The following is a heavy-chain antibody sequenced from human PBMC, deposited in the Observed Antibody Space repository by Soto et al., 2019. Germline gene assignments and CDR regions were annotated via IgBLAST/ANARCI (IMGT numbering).Heavy chain of an antibody. D-gene: IGHD2-2*01. CDR2: IYYSGRT. CDR1: GGSISSGGYY. Sequence: QVQLQESGPGLVKPSQTLSLTCTVSGGSISSGGYYWSWIRQHPGKGLEWIGYIYYSGRTYYNPSLKSRVTISVDTSKNQFSLKLSSVTAADTAVYYCARDHRVVVPAAMGYYYGMDVWGQGTTVTVSS. CDR3: ARDHRVVVPAAMGYYYGMDV. V-gene: IGHV4-31*03. J-gene: IGHJ6*02.